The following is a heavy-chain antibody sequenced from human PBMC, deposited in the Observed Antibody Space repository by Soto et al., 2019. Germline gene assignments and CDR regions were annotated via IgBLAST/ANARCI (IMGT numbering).Heavy chain of an antibody. V-gene: IGHV3-11*01. D-gene: IGHD3-3*01. CDR1: GFTFSDYY. CDR3: ARVERGITIFGVVVPPFDY. J-gene: IGHJ4*02. Sequence: QVQLVESGGGLVKPGGSLRLYCAASGFTFSDYYMSWIRQAPGKGLEWVSYISISGSTIFYADSVKGRFTISRDNAKNSLYLQMNSLRAEDTAVYYCARVERGITIFGVVVPPFDYWGQGTLVTVSS. CDR2: ISISGSTI.